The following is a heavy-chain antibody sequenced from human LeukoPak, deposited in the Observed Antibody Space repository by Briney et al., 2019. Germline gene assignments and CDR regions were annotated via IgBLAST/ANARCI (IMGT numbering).Heavy chain of an antibody. J-gene: IGHJ4*02. D-gene: IGHD2-2*01. CDR2: ISAYNGNT. V-gene: IGHV1-18*01. Sequence: ASVKVTFKASGYTFTSYGISWVRQAPGQGLEWMGWISAYNGNTNYAQKLQGRVTMTTDTSTSTAYMELRSLRSDDTAVYYCARRLPVSSYFDYWGQGALVTVSS. CDR1: GYTFTSYG. CDR3: ARRLPVSSYFDY.